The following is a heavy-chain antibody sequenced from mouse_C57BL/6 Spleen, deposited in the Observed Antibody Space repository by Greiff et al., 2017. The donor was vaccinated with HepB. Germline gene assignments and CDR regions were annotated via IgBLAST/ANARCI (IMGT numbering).Heavy chain of an antibody. Sequence: QVQLKESGPELVKPGASVKISCKASGYAFSSSWMNWVKQRPGKGLEWIGRIYPGDGDTNYNGKFKGKATLTADKSSSTAYMQLSSLTSEDSAVYFCARWHYYGSSHFAYWGQGTLVTVSA. CDR3: ARWHYYGSSHFAY. CDR2: IYPGDGDT. CDR1: GYAFSSSW. V-gene: IGHV1-82*01. J-gene: IGHJ3*01. D-gene: IGHD1-1*01.